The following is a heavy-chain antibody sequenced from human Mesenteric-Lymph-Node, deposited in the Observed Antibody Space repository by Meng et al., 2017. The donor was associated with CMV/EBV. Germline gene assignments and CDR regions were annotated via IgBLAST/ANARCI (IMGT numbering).Heavy chain of an antibody. CDR2: ISGSGGYS. D-gene: IGHD2-2*01. V-gene: IGHV3-23*01. Sequence: GGSLRLSCAASGFTFSSYAMNWVRQASGKGLEWVSSISGSGGYSYYADFVKGRFTISRDNSKNTLYLQINSLRADDTAVYYCAKGIDQLLGPRMDYWGQGTLVTVSS. J-gene: IGHJ4*02. CDR1: GFTFSSYA. CDR3: AKGIDQLLGPRMDY.